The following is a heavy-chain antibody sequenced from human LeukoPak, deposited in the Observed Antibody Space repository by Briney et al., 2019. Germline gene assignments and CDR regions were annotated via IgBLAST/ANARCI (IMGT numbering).Heavy chain of an antibody. CDR1: GFTFSSYS. CDR3: ARDLVGIVGATEYFQH. V-gene: IGHV3-21*01. Sequence: GGSLRLSCAASGFTFSSYSMNWVRQAPGKGLEWVSSISSSSSYIYYADSVKGRLTISRDNAKNSLYLQMNSLRAEDTAVYYCARDLVGIVGATEYFQHWGQGTLVTVSS. D-gene: IGHD1-26*01. J-gene: IGHJ1*01. CDR2: ISSSSSYI.